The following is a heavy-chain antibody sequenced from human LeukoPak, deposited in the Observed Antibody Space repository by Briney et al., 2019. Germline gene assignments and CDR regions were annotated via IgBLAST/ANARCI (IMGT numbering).Heavy chain of an antibody. D-gene: IGHD2-15*01. CDR1: GFTVSSNY. J-gene: IGHJ4*02. V-gene: IGHV3-66*01. CDR3: ARAHCSGGSCYPYYFDC. CDR2: IFSGGST. Sequence: EGFLRLSCAASGFTVSSNYMSWVRQAPGKGLEWVSVIFSGGSTYYADSVKGRFTISRDNSKNTLYLQMNSLRAEDTAVYYCARAHCSGGSCYPYYFDCWGQGTLVTVPS.